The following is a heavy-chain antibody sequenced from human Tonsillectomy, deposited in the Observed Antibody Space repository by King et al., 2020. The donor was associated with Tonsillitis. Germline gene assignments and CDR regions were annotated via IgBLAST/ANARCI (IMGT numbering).Heavy chain of an antibody. J-gene: IGHJ5*02. D-gene: IGHD6-13*01. CDR3: TRQFPYSSRWFENWFDP. CDR2: IRSKAKSYAT. V-gene: IGHV3-73*01. CDR1: GFTFSGSA. Sequence: VQLVESGGGLVQPGGSLKLSCAASGFTFSGSAMHWVRQASGKGLEWVGRIRSKAKSYATAYAASVKDRFTISRDDSKNTAYLQMNSLKTEDTAVYYCTRQFPYSSRWFENWFDPWGQGTLVTVSS.